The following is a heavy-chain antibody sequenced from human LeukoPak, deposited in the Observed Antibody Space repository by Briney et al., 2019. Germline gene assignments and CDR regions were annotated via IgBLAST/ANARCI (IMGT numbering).Heavy chain of an antibody. CDR2: IGTAGDT. Sequence: GGSLRLSCAASGFIFSKNDMHWVRQRTGKGLEWVSGIGTAGDTNYPGSVKGRFTISRETAKNSLYLQMSSLRAEDTAVYYCAGRTSWYYGFDVWGQGTTVTVSS. J-gene: IGHJ6*02. CDR1: GFIFSKND. V-gene: IGHV3-13*01. CDR3: AGRTSWYYGFDV.